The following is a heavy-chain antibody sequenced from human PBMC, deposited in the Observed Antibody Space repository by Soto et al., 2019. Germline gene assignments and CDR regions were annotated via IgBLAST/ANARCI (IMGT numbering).Heavy chain of an antibody. CDR1: GFTFSGNG. D-gene: IGHD1-26*01. J-gene: IGHJ4*02. V-gene: IGHV3-33*01. Sequence: ESGGGGVQPGRSLRLSCAASGFTFSGNGMHWVRQAPGKGLEWVAVIWNDGSRQYYIDSVKGRFTISRDNSKNTLYLQMKCLSAEDTAVYYCASISVSISAESLDIWGQRTLLTVSS. CDR3: ASISVSISAESLDI. CDR2: IWNDGSRQ.